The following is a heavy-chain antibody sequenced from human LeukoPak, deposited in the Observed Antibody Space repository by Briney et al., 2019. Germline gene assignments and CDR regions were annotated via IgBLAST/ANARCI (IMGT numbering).Heavy chain of an antibody. CDR3: AKDLPAGGFDP. Sequence: GGSLRLSCAASGFTFSSYSMNWVRQAPGKGLEWVSSISSSSSYIYYADSVKGRFTISRDNAKNSLYLQINSLRAEDTAVYYCAKDLPAGGFDPWGQGTLVTVSS. J-gene: IGHJ5*02. V-gene: IGHV3-21*01. CDR1: GFTFSSYS. D-gene: IGHD1-26*01. CDR2: ISSSSSYI.